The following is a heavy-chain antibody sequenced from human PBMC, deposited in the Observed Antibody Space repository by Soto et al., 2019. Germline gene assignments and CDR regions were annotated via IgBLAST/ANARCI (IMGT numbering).Heavy chain of an antibody. CDR3: AKGGITMVRGVITGGDYYYGMDF. CDR1: GFTFDDYA. J-gene: IGHJ6*01. Sequence: GGSLRLSCAASGFTFDDYAMHWVRQAPGKGLEWVSGISWNSGSIGYADSVKGRFTISRDNAKNSLYLQMNSLRAEDTALYYCAKGGITMVRGVITGGDYYYGMDFWGQGTTVTVSS. CDR2: ISWNSGSI. V-gene: IGHV3-9*01. D-gene: IGHD3-10*01.